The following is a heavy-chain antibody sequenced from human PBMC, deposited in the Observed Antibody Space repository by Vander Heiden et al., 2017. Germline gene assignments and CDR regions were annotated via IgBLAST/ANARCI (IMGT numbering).Heavy chain of an antibody. CDR2: IIPIFGTA. CDR3: ASRGGYSSGWYDYYYYGMDV. CDR1: GGTFSSYA. J-gene: IGHJ6*02. V-gene: IGHV1-69*01. Sequence: QVQLVQSGAAVKKPGSSVKVSCKASGGTFSSYAISGVRQAPGQGLEWMGGIIPIFGTANYAQKFQGRVTSTADESTSTAYMELSSLRSEDTAVYYCASRGGYSSGWYDYYYYGMDVWGQGTTVTVSS. D-gene: IGHD6-19*01.